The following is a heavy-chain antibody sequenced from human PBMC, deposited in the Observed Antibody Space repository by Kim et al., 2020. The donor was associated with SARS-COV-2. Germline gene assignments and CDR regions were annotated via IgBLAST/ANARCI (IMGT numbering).Heavy chain of an antibody. CDR3: ARDMKYCSSTSCYRVYYYGMDV. V-gene: IGHV4-4*02. CDR1: GGSISSSNW. CDR2: IYHSGST. D-gene: IGHD2-2*02. Sequence: SETLSLTCAVSGGSISSSNWWSWVRQPPGKGLEWIGEIYHSGSTNYNPSLKSRVTISVDKSKNQFSLKLSSVTAADTAVYYCARDMKYCSSTSCYRVYYYGMDVWGQGTTVTVSS. J-gene: IGHJ6*02.